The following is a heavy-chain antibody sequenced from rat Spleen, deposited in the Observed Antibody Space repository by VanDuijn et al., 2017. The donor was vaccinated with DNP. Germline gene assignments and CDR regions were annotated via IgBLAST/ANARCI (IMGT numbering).Heavy chain of an antibody. CDR2: ISYEGSST. Sequence: EVQLVESGGDLVQPGRSLILSCAASGFTFSDYYMAWVRQAPKKGLEWVASISYEGSSTYYGDSVKGRFTISRDNAKNTLYLQMNSLRSEDTATYYCARGSGTYYWYFDFWGQGTLVTVSS. D-gene: IGHD1-7*01. V-gene: IGHV5-22*01. CDR1: GFTFSDYY. CDR3: ARGSGTYYWYFDF. J-gene: IGHJ3*01.